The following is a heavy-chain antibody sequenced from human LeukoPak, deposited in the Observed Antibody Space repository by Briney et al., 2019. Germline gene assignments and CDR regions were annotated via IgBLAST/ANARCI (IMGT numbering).Heavy chain of an antibody. CDR2: MYSGGST. Sequence: GGSLRLSCAASGFTFSSYAMSWVRQAPGKGLEWVSVMYSGGSTFYGDSVKGRFTISRDNSMNTLYLQMNSLRVDDTAVYYCAREQVVVGRGYYGMDVWGQGTTVTVSS. V-gene: IGHV3-66*01. CDR1: GFTFSSYA. D-gene: IGHD2-2*01. CDR3: AREQVVVGRGYYGMDV. J-gene: IGHJ6*02.